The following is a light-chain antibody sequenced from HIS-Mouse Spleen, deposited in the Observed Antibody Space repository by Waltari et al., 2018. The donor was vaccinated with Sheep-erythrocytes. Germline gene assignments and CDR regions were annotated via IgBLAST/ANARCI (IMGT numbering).Light chain of an antibody. J-gene: IGKJ2*01. V-gene: IGKV1-9*01. CDR2: AAS. Sequence: DIQLTQSPSFLSASVGDRVTITCRASRGISSYLAWYQQKPGKAPKLLIYAASTLQSGVPSRFSGSGSGTEFTLTISSLQPEDFATYYCQQLNSYPHPFGQGTKLEIK. CDR1: RGISSY. CDR3: QQLNSYPHP.